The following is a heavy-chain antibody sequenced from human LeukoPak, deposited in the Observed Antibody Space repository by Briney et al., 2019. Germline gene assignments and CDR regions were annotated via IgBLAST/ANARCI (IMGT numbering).Heavy chain of an antibody. J-gene: IGHJ6*02. Sequence: SETLSLTCTVSGGSISSYYWTWIRQPAGKGLEWIGRIYTSGSTNYNPSLKSRVTMSVDTSNNQSSLNLSSVTAADTAVYYCARQMIAAGKNYYGMDVWGQGTTVTVSS. CDR2: IYTSGST. D-gene: IGHD6-13*01. CDR3: ARQMIAAGKNYYGMDV. CDR1: GGSISSYY. V-gene: IGHV4-4*07.